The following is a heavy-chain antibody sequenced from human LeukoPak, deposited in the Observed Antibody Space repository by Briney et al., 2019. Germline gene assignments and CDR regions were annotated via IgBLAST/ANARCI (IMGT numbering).Heavy chain of an antibody. CDR1: GYSFTSYW. D-gene: IGHD2-15*01. Sequence: GESLKISCKGSGYSFTSYWISWVRQMPGKGLEWMGRIDPSDSYTNYSPSFQGHVTISADKSISTAYLQWSSLKASDTAMYYCARHYCSGGSCYRYFDYWGQGTLVTVSS. CDR3: ARHYCSGGSCYRYFDY. V-gene: IGHV5-10-1*01. J-gene: IGHJ4*02. CDR2: IDPSDSYT.